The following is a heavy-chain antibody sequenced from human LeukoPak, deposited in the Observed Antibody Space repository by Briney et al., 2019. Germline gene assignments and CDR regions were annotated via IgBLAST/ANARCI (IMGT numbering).Heavy chain of an antibody. CDR1: GGSISSTSYY. CDR2: IYNSVST. D-gene: IGHD3-9*01. Sequence: PSETLSLTCTVSGGSISSTSYYWGWIRQPPGRGLEWIGTIYNSVSTYYNPSLKSRVTISVDTSKNQFSLKLRSVTAADTAVYYCARHHLIDWSPAVDHWGQGTLLTVSS. CDR3: ARHHLIDWSPAVDH. J-gene: IGHJ4*02. V-gene: IGHV4-39*01.